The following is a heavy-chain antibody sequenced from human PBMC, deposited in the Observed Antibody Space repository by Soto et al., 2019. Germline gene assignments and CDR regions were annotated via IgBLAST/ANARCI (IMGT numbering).Heavy chain of an antibody. D-gene: IGHD3-16*02. CDR2: INPNGGST. Sequence: GXSXKVSWKAAADTXSSYYIDLVRQAPGHGLEWMGIINPNGGSTRFAQTFQVRITITTDTSTSTVYMELRSLRSEDTAVYYCARSSGGVFGIIIEGSNWLDPWGQGSLATVSS. CDR1: ADTXSSYY. V-gene: IGHV1-46*01. J-gene: IGHJ5*02. CDR3: ARSSGGVFGIIIEGSNWLDP.